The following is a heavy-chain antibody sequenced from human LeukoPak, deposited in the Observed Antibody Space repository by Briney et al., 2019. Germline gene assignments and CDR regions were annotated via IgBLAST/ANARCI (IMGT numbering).Heavy chain of an antibody. Sequence: GASVKDSCKASRGTFSGYTISWVPHAPGQRLEWMGRIIPILGIANYAQKFQGRVTITADKSTSTAYMELSSLRSEDTAVYYCAREIGGTDYRNEAGFPHYYYYYGMDVWGQGTTVTVSS. V-gene: IGHV1-69*04. CDR2: IIPILGIA. J-gene: IGHJ6*02. CDR1: RGTFSGYT. D-gene: IGHD4-11*01. CDR3: AREIGGTDYRNEAGFPHYYYYYGMDV.